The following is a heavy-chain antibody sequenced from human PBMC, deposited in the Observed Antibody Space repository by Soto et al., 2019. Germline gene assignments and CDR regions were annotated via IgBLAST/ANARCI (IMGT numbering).Heavy chain of an antibody. CDR3: ARESEDLTSNFDY. Sequence: GGSLRLSCAASGFTFSSYSMSWVRQAPGKGLEWVSGFRTGGDDGTTYYADSVKGRFTISRDNSKNTLFLQMNSLRAEDTAIYYCARESEDLTSNFDYWGQGTLVTVSS. J-gene: IGHJ4*02. V-gene: IGHV3-23*01. CDR1: GFTFSSYS. CDR2: FRTGGDDGTT.